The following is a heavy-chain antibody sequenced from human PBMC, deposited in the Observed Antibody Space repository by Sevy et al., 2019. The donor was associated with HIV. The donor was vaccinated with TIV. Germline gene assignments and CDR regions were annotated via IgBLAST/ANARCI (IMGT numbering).Heavy chain of an antibody. D-gene: IGHD1-26*01. J-gene: IGHJ4*02. V-gene: IGHV3-30-3*01. CDR2: ISYDGSNK. CDR3: ARDFTEGLLGGHLCDY. CDR1: GFTFSSYA. Sequence: GGSLRLSCAASGFTFSSYAMHWVRQAPGKGLEWVAVISYDGSNKYYADSVKGRFTISRDNSKNTLYLQMNSLRAEDTAVYYCARDFTEGLLGGHLCDYWGQGTLVTVSS.